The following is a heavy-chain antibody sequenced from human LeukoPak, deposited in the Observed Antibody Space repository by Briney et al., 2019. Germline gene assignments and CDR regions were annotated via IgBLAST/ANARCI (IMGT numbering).Heavy chain of an antibody. Sequence: GGSLRLSCAASGFTFSSYGMHWVRQAPGKGLEWVAFIRYDGSNKYYADSVKGRFTISRDNSKNTLYLQMNSLRAEDTAVYYCAKDGSMYSSSIYYFDYWGRGTLVTVSS. J-gene: IGHJ4*02. CDR1: GFTFSSYG. CDR3: AKDGSMYSSSIYYFDY. V-gene: IGHV3-30*02. D-gene: IGHD6-13*01. CDR2: IRYDGSNK.